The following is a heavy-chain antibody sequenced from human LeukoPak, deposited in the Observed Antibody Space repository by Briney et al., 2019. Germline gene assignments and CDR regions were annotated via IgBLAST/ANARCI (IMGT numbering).Heavy chain of an antibody. CDR1: GFTFTTYW. V-gene: IGHV3-7*01. D-gene: IGHD3-10*01. J-gene: IGHJ4*02. CDR2: IKQDGTEK. CDR3: ARRGPYFDY. Sequence: GGSLRLSCAASGFTFTTYWMSWVRQAPGKGLEWVANIKQDGTEKYYVDSVKGRFTISRDNAKNSLYLQMNSLRAEDTAIYYCARRGPYFDYWGQGILVTVSS.